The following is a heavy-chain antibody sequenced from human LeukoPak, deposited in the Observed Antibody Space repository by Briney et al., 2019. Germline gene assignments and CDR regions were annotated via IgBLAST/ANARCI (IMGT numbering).Heavy chain of an antibody. V-gene: IGHV3-9*01. CDR2: ISWNSGSI. CDR1: GFTFDDYA. Sequence: GRSLRLSCAASGFTFDDYAMNWVRQAPGKGLEWVSGISWNSGSIGYADSVKGRFTISRDNAKNSLYLQMNSLRAGDTALYYCAKDEYYYDSSGCFDYWGQGTLVTVSS. D-gene: IGHD3-22*01. CDR3: AKDEYYYDSSGCFDY. J-gene: IGHJ4*02.